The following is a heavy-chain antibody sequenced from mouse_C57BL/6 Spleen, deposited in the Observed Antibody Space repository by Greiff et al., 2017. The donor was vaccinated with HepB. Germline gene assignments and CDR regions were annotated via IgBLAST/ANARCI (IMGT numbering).Heavy chain of an antibody. V-gene: IGHV14-4*01. D-gene: IGHD1-2*01. CDR3: TTGEYGDGGAWVGY. CDR2: IDPENGAT. CDR1: GFNIKDDY. J-gene: IGHJ3*01. Sequence: EVQLQQSGAELVRPGASVKLSCTASGFNIKDDYLHWVKQRPEQGLEWIGWIDPENGATEYASKFQGKATITADTSSNTAYLQLSSLTSEGTAVYYWTTGEYGDGGAWVGYWGQGTLVTVSA.